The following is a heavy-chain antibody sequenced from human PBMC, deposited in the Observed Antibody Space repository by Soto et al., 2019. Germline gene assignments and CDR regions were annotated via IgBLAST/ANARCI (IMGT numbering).Heavy chain of an antibody. V-gene: IGHV3-23*01. CDR3: VKGGGLDV. D-gene: IGHD3-16*01. Sequence: GGSLRLSSAASGFSFSNYEMTWARQAPGKGLEWVAFINPSSGTTHYADSVKGRFTISRDNSKDTLYLQLSSLSVEDTAVYYCVKGGGLDVWGKGTTVTVSS. CDR2: INPSSGTT. CDR1: GFSFSNYE. J-gene: IGHJ6*04.